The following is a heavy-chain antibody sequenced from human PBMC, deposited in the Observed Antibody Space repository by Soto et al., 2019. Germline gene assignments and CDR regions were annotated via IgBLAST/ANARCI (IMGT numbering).Heavy chain of an antibody. J-gene: IGHJ4*02. V-gene: IGHV4-59*01. CDR2: IYNTGST. D-gene: IGHD3-9*01. Sequence: LSLTCTVSGGSISGYFWSWIRQPPGKGLEWIGYIYNTGSTNYNPSLKSRVTISVDTSKNQFSLKLSSVTAADTAVYYCARGLRYFDWLYDYLGQGTLVTVSS. CDR3: ARGLRYFDWLYDY. CDR1: GGSISGYF.